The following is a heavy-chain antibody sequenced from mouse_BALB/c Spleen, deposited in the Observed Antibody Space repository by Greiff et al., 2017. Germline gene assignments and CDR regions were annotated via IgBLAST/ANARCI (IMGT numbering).Heavy chain of an antibody. J-gene: IGHJ2*01. D-gene: IGHD1-1*02. V-gene: IGHV1S56*01. CDR2: IYPGNVNT. Sequence: QVQLKQSGPELVKPGASVRISCKASGYTFTSYYIHWVKQRPGQGLEWIGWIYPGNVNTKYNEKFKGKATLTADKSSSTAYMQLSSLTSEDSAVYFCARSGNYIDYWGQGTTLTVSS. CDR3: ARSGNYIDY. CDR1: GYTFTSYY.